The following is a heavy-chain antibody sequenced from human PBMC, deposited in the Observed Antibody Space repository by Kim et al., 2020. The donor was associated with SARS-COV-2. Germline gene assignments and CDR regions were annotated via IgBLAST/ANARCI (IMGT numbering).Heavy chain of an antibody. D-gene: IGHD2-15*01. CDR3: AKVRARLLGYHYYGMDV. J-gene: IGHJ6*02. V-gene: IGHV3-23*01. Sequence: VKGRFTISRDNAKHTLYLQMNSLRAEDAAVYYCAKVRARLLGYHYYGMDVWGQGTTVTVSS.